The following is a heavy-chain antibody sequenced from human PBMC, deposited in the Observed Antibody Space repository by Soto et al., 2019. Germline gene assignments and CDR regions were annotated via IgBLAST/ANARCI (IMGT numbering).Heavy chain of an antibody. CDR2: ISAFNGNT. CDR3: ARDRGVAPPVAGNTHYYYYMDV. J-gene: IGHJ6*03. CDR1: GYSFTNYG. D-gene: IGHD6-19*01. Sequence: ASVKVSCKASGYSFTNYGVTWVRQAPGQGLEWMGWISAFNGNTHYAQNLQGKVTMTTDASTSTAYMELRSLRSDDTAVYYCARDRGVAPPVAGNTHYYYYMDVWGKGTTVTVSS. V-gene: IGHV1-18*01.